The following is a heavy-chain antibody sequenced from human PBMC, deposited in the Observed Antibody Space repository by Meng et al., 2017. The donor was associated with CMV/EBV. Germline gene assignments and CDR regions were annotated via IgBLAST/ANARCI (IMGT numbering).Heavy chain of an antibody. CDR3: ARDLCGDSSCSPFGY. Sequence: GGSLRLSCAASEFTFSNYAIHWVRRAPGKGLEWVAVTSCDGSTKHYADSVKGRFTISRDNSKATVFLQINSLRPEDTAVYYCARDLCGDSSCSPFGYWGQGALVTVSS. J-gene: IGHJ4*02. V-gene: IGHV3-30-3*01. CDR2: TSCDGSTK. CDR1: EFTFSNYA. D-gene: IGHD2-15*01.